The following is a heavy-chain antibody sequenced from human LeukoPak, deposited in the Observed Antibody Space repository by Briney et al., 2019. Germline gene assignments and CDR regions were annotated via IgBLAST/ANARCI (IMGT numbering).Heavy chain of an antibody. Sequence: SETLSLTCTVSGGSISTYYWSWIRQPAGRGLEWIGRIYSSGSTDYNPSLKSRVTMSIDTSKNQFSLKLSSVTAADTAKYYCARGPPPDFDCWGQGTLVTVSS. CDR1: GGSISTYY. CDR2: IYSSGST. V-gene: IGHV4-4*07. J-gene: IGHJ4*02. CDR3: ARGPPPDFDC.